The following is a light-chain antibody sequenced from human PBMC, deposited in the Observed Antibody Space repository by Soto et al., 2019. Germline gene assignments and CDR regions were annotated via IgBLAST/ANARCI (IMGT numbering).Light chain of an antibody. V-gene: IGKV3-20*01. J-gene: IGKJ1*01. CDR3: QHYASSPWWT. CDR1: QSVSSSY. CDR2: GAS. Sequence: EVVLTQSPGTLSLSPGERATLSCRASQSVSSSYLAWYQQKPGQAPRLLIYGASSRATVIPDRFSGSGSGTDFTLTISRLEPEDFAVYYCQHYASSPWWTFGQGT.